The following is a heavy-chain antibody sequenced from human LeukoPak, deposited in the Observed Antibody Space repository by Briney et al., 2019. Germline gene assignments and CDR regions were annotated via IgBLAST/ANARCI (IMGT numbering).Heavy chain of an antibody. V-gene: IGHV3-74*01. Sequence: GGSLRLSCAASGFAFREYWMHWVRQTPGTGLMWVARINDGGTYTAYADSVKGRFTVSRDNAENTLYLQMNTLRVEDTAIYYCARETKIQGFRAFDFWGQGTPVTVSS. J-gene: IGHJ4*02. D-gene: IGHD3-10*01. CDR2: INDGGTYT. CDR1: GFAFREYW. CDR3: ARETKIQGFRAFDF.